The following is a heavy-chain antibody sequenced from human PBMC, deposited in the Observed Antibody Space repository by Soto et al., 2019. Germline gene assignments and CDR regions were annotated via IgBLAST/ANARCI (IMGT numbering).Heavy chain of an antibody. V-gene: IGHV3-23*01. CDR2: IKGGCGDT. CDR3: AKGLDYGDYVGPFDI. CDR1: GFTXSXXA. J-gene: IGHJ3*02. Sequence: GGSLRLSCAASGFTXSXXAMXXXRQAPGKGLXWXXAIKGGCGDTYSVTYVKGRFTISRDNSKNTLYLQMNSLRAEDTAVYYCAKGLDYGDYVGPFDIWGQGTMVTVSS. D-gene: IGHD4-17*01.